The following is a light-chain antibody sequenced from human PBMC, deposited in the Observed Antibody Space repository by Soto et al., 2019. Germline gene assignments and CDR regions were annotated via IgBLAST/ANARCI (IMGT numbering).Light chain of an antibody. Sequence: IQLTQSPSSLSASVGDRVTITCRAGQGISTYLAWYQQKPGKAPKLLIYAASTLQSGVPSRFSGSGSGTDFTLTISSLQPEDFATYYCQQLKSYTEWTFGQGTKVEIK. CDR3: QQLKSYTEWT. CDR2: AAS. J-gene: IGKJ1*01. V-gene: IGKV1-9*01. CDR1: QGISTY.